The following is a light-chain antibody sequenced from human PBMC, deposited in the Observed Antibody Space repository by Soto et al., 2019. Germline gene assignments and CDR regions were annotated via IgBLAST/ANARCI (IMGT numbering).Light chain of an antibody. CDR2: DVN. J-gene: IGLJ2*01. CDR3: SSYRSGSTQV. V-gene: IGLV2-14*01. CDR1: SSDVGGSNY. Sequence: QSALTQPASVSGSPGQSITISCTGTSSDVGGSNYVSWYQQHPGKAPKLMIYDVNDRPSGISNRFSGSKSGNTASLTISGLQAEEEADYYCSSYRSGSTQVFGGGTQLTVL.